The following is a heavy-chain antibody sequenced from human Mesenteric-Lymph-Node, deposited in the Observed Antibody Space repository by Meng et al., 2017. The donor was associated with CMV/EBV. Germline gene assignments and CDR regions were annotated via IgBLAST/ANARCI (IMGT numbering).Heavy chain of an antibody. J-gene: IGHJ5*01. CDR2: LTWNSGHI. D-gene: IGHD1-26*01. V-gene: IGHV3-9*01. Sequence: GGSLRLSCAASGFTFSTYAMNWVRQAPGKGLEWVSGLTWNSGHIVYADSVQGRFTISRDNAKNSLYLEMNRLRVEDTALYYCARSSTYYGWFDSWGQGTLVTVSS. CDR1: GFTFSTYA. CDR3: ARSSTYYGWFDS.